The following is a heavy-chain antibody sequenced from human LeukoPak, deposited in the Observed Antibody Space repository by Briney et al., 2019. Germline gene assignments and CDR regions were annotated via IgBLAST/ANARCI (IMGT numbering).Heavy chain of an antibody. J-gene: IGHJ4*02. CDR2: INPNSGGT. V-gene: IGHV1-2*02. D-gene: IGHD7-27*01. Sequence: ASVKVSCKASGYTFTGYYMHWVRQAPGQGLEWMGWINPNSGGTNYAQKFQGRVTMTRDTSISTAYMELSRLRSDDTAVYYCAREPPGLTGPDYWGQGTLVTVSS. CDR3: AREPPGLTGPDY. CDR1: GYTFTGYY.